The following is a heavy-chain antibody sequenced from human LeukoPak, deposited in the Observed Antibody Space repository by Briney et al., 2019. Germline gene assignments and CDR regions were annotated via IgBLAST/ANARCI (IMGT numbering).Heavy chain of an antibody. CDR3: ARVGILGYCSKTNCYLGY. D-gene: IGHD2-2*01. CDR2: INHSGST. V-gene: IGHV4-34*01. J-gene: IGHJ4*02. CDR1: GGSFSGYY. Sequence: SETLSLTCAVYGGSFSGYYWSWIRQPPGKGLEWIGEINHSGSTNYNPSLKSRVTISVDTSKNQFSLKLSSVTAADTAVYYCARVGILGYCSKTNCYLGYWGQGTLVTVSS.